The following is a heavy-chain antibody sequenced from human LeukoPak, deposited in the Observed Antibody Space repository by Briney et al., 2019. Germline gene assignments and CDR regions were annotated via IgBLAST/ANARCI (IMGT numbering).Heavy chain of an antibody. Sequence: GESLKISCKGSGYRFPTSWIAWVCQMPGKGFEWMGVIYPDDPDTIYNPSFEGQVTFSVDKSISTAYLQWSSLRASDTAIYYCARGAYGSGSSYNFYGMDVWGQGTPVAVSS. CDR2: IYPDDPDT. V-gene: IGHV5-51*01. CDR1: GYRFPTSW. J-gene: IGHJ6*02. CDR3: ARGAYGSGSSYNFYGMDV. D-gene: IGHD3-10*01.